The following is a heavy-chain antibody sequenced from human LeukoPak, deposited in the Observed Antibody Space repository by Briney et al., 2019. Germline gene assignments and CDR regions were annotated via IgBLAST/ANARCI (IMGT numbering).Heavy chain of an antibody. CDR3: AKTAMIKVIATSYPKGLNY. Sequence: GGSLRLSCAASGFRSGYNAMNWVRQAPGKGLEWVSGIRGSGDNTYYSESVRGRFTISRDNSKNTVYLQMTSLSADDTALYYCAKTAMIKVIATSYPKGLNYWGQGALVTVSS. J-gene: IGHJ4*02. CDR1: GFRSGYNA. D-gene: IGHD2-21*01. V-gene: IGHV3-23*01. CDR2: IRGSGDNT.